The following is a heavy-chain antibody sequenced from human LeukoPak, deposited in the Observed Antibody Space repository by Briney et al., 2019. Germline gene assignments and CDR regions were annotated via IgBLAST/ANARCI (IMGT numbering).Heavy chain of an antibody. Sequence: GASVKVSCKASGGTFSSYAISWVRQAPGQGLEWMGGIVPIFGTANYAQKFQGRVTITTDESTSTAYMELSSLRSEDTAVYYCATGGGYCSSTSCYNPRGTYYYYYMDVWGKGTTVTVSS. J-gene: IGHJ6*03. CDR3: ATGGGYCSSTSCYNPRGTYYYYYMDV. V-gene: IGHV1-69*05. D-gene: IGHD2-2*02. CDR2: IVPIFGTA. CDR1: GGTFSSYA.